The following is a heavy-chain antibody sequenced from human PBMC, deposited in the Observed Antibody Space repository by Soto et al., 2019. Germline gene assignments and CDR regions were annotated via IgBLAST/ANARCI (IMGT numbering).Heavy chain of an antibody. CDR1: GGTFSSYA. V-gene: IGHV1-69*13. CDR3: ARDPRGDYYDSSGFDPFDI. Sequence: SVKVSCKASGGTFSSYAISWVRQAPGQGLEWMGGIIPIFGTANYAQKFQGRVTITADESTSTAYMELSSLRSEDTAVYYCARDPRGDYYDSSGFDPFDIWGQGTMVTVSS. CDR2: IIPIFGTA. J-gene: IGHJ3*02. D-gene: IGHD3-22*01.